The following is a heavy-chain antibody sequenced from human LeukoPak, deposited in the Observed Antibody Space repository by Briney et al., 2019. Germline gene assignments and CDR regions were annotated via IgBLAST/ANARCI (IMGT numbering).Heavy chain of an antibody. D-gene: IGHD3-16*01. CDR1: GFTFSSYG. Sequence: GGSLRLSCAASGFTFSSYGMSWVRQAPGKGLEWVANIKQDGSEKYYVDSVKGRFTISRDNSKNTIYLQMNSLRAEDTAVYYCARDRGAPGGIWGQGTLVTVSS. J-gene: IGHJ4*02. CDR3: ARDRGAPGGI. CDR2: IKQDGSEK. V-gene: IGHV3-7*03.